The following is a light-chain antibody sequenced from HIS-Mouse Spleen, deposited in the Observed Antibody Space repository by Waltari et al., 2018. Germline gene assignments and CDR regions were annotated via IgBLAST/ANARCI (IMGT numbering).Light chain of an antibody. CDR1: QGISSY. CDR3: QQLNSYPPT. J-gene: IGKJ1*01. Sequence: DIQLTQSPSFLSASVGDRVTITCRASQGISSYLAWYQQKPVKAPKLLIYAASTLQSVVPSRFSGSGSGTEFTLTISSLQPEDFATYYCQQLNSYPPTFGQGTKVEIK. CDR2: AAS. V-gene: IGKV1-9*01.